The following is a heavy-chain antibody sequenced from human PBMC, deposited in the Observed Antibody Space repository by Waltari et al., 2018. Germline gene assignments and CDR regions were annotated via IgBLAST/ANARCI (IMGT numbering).Heavy chain of an antibody. Sequence: QLQLQESGPGLGKPSETLSLTCIVYGGSITSTRHYWAWIRQPPGQGLEWIGTMSYNGATYSSPSLKSRVTLSRDTSKNHLSLKLGSVTAADTAVYYCATYIGASIGTAAFDVWGQGTMVTVSS. CDR1: GGSITSTRHY. CDR3: ATYIGASIGTAAFDV. CDR2: MSYNGAT. D-gene: IGHD5-12*01. J-gene: IGHJ3*01. V-gene: IGHV4-39*02.